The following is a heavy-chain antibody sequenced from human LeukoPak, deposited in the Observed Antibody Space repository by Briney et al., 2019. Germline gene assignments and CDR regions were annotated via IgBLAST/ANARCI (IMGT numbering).Heavy chain of an antibody. Sequence: SETLSLTCAVYGGSFSGYYWSWIRQPPGKGLEWIGYIYYSGSTYYNPSLKSRVTISVDTSKNQFSLKLSSVTAADTAVYYCARGRQQSALAYWGQGTLVTVSS. CDR2: IYYSGST. V-gene: IGHV4-34*09. D-gene: IGHD6-13*01. J-gene: IGHJ4*02. CDR1: GGSFSGYY. CDR3: ARGRQQSALAY.